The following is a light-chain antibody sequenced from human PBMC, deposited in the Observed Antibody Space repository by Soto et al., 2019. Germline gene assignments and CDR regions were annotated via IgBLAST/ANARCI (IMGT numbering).Light chain of an antibody. CDR1: SSDGGGYNY. CDR3: SSYAASSNV. CDR2: EVN. J-gene: IGLJ1*01. Sequence: QSVLTQPPSASGSPGQSVAISCTGTSSDGGGYNYVSGYQQHPGKAPKLMIYEVNKRPSGVPDRFSGSKSGNTASLTVSGLQAEDEADYYCSSYAASSNVFGTGSKGAVL. V-gene: IGLV2-8*01.